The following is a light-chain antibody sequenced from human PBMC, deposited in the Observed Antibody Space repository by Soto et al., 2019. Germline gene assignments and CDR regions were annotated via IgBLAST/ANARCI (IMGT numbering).Light chain of an antibody. V-gene: IGKV3D-20*01. Sequence: VVLTQFPGTLSLSPGETATLSCGASQRVSNNFLGWYQQKPGLPPRLLIYDATSRANGIPERFSGRRSGTHFTLTISRLEPEDFAVYYCQQYGSTPWTFGRGTKVEMK. J-gene: IGKJ1*01. CDR2: DAT. CDR3: QQYGSTPWT. CDR1: QRVSNNF.